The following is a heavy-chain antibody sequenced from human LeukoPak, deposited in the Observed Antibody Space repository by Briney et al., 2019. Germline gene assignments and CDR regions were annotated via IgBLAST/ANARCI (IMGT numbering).Heavy chain of an antibody. Sequence: GGSLRLSCAASGFTFSSYGMHWVRQAPGKGLEWVAVISYDGSNKYYADSVKGRFTISRDNSKNTLYLQMNSLRAEDTAVYYCAKDLFTMIVVVDGPDYWGQGTLVTVSS. D-gene: IGHD3-22*01. CDR1: GFTFSSYG. V-gene: IGHV3-30*18. CDR3: AKDLFTMIVVVDGPDY. J-gene: IGHJ4*02. CDR2: ISYDGSNK.